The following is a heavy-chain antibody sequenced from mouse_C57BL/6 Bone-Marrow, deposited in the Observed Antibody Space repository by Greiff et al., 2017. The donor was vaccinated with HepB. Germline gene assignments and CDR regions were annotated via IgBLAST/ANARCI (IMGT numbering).Heavy chain of an antibody. Sequence: VQLQQSGPELVKPGASVKISCKASGYAFSSSWMNWVKQRPGKGLEWIGRIYPGDGDTNYNGKFKGKATLTADKSSSTAYMQLSSLTSEDSAVYFCVYYYGSSYDAMDYWGQGTSVTVSS. V-gene: IGHV1-82*01. D-gene: IGHD1-1*01. CDR2: IYPGDGDT. J-gene: IGHJ4*01. CDR3: VYYYGSSYDAMDY. CDR1: GYAFSSSW.